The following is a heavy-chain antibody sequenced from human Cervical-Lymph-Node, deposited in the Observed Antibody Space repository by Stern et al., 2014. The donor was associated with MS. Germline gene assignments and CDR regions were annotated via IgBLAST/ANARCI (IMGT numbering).Heavy chain of an antibody. D-gene: IGHD6-13*01. V-gene: IGHV1-18*01. CDR2: ITTVNGNT. CDR3: AAAGIAAGGTLDY. Sequence: QVQLVQSGAEVKKPGASVKVSCKASGYTFNNYGISWVRQAPGQGLEWMGWITTVNGNTNYAHILQDRVTMTADTSTSTAYMELRSLKTDDTAVYYCAAAGIAAGGTLDYWGQGTLVTVSS. CDR1: GYTFNNYG. J-gene: IGHJ4*02.